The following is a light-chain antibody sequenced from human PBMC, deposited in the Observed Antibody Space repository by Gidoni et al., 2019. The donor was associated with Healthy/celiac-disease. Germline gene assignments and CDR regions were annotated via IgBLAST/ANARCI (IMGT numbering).Light chain of an antibody. Sequence: EIVMTQSPATLSVSPGERATLSCRASQRVSSNLAWYQQKPGQAPRLLIYGASTRATGIPARFSVSGSGTEFTLTISSLQSEDFAVYYCQQYNNWPLTFGGGTKVEIK. CDR3: QQYNNWPLT. V-gene: IGKV3-15*01. CDR1: QRVSSN. J-gene: IGKJ4*01. CDR2: GAS.